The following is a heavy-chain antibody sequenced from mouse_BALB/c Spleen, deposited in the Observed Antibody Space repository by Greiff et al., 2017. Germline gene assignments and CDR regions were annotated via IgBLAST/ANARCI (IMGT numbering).Heavy chain of an antibody. CDR2: IRSKSNNYAT. CDR1: GFTFNTYA. V-gene: IGHV10-3*03. D-gene: IGHD4-1*01. Sequence: EPGGGLVQPKGSLKLSCAASGFTFNTYAMHWVCQAPGKGLEWVARIRSKSNNYATYYADSVKDRFTISRDDSQSMLYLQMNNLKTEDTAMYYCVREGNWGYAMDYWGQGTSVTVSS. J-gene: IGHJ4*01. CDR3: VREGNWGYAMDY.